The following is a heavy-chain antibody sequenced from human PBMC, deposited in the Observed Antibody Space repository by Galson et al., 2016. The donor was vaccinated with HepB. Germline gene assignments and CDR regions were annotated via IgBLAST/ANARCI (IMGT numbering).Heavy chain of an antibody. D-gene: IGHD4-17*01. CDR1: GYTFINYG. CDR3: ARDKEDYVDGGGYNYFDP. CDR2: IIPKFGTA. V-gene: IGHV1-69*13. J-gene: IGHJ5*02. Sequence: SVKVSCKASGYTFINYGISWVRQAPGQGLEWMGGIIPKFGTAQYPQKFQGRVTITADEATTTAYMDLSSLTSEDSAIYYCARDKEDYVDGGGYNYFDPWGQGTLVTVSS.